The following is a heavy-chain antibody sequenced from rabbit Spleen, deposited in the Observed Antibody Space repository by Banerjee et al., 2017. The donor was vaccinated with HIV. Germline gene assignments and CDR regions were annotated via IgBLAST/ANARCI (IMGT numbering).Heavy chain of an antibody. CDR1: GFSLSSTA. D-gene: IGHD3-3*01. CDR3: ARGYAYGMDL. Sequence: QSVEESGGRLVTPGTPLTLTCTVSGFSLSSTAISWVRQAPGKGLEWIGIISTGAITAYASWAKGRFTISKTSTTVDLKISSPTTEDTATYFCARGYAYGMDLWGPGTLVTVS. V-gene: IGHV1S69*01. J-gene: IGHJ6*01. CDR2: ISTGAIT.